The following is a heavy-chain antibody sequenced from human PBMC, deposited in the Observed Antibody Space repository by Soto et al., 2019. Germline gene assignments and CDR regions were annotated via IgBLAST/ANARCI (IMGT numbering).Heavy chain of an antibody. CDR2: MNEDGGTT. CDR1: GFTFSSYW. D-gene: IGHD3-10*01. J-gene: IGHJ6*02. CDR3: ASDLSGRADV. V-gene: IGHV3-74*01. Sequence: GGSLRLSCAASGFTFSSYWMHWVRQAPGKGLVWVSRMNEDGGTTEYADSVKGRFTISRDNAKNTLYLQMNSLRVDDTAVYYCASDLSGRADVWGQGTTVTVSS.